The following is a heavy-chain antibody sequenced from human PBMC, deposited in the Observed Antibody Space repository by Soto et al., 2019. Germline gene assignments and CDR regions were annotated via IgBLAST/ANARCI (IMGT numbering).Heavy chain of an antibody. J-gene: IGHJ5*02. Sequence: VQLQESGPGLVTPSQTLSLTCTVFGGSVSIGDYLWSWIRQRPGKGLEWIGYFHDSGNTYYNLSHKSRVTISLDTSKNQLSLKVTSMTAADAAVYFCARARGGDSGDYASLFDRWGQGNLVTVSS. D-gene: IGHD4-17*01. CDR2: FHDSGNT. CDR1: GGSVSIGDYL. V-gene: IGHV4-30-4*01. CDR3: ARARGGDSGDYASLFDR.